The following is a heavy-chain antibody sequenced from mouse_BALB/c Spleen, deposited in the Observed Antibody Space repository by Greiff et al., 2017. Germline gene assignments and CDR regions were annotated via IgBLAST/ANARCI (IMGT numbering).Heavy chain of an antibody. Sequence: VQLQESGPGLVAPSQSLSITCTVSGFSLTSYGVHWVRQPPGKGLEWLGVIWAGGSTNYNSALMSRLSISKDNSKSQVFLKMNSLQTDDTAMYYCARDGDYYGSSHYAMDYWGQGTSVTVSS. D-gene: IGHD1-1*01. J-gene: IGHJ4*01. CDR3: ARDGDYYGSSHYAMDY. CDR1: GFSLTSYG. CDR2: IWAGGST. V-gene: IGHV2-9*02.